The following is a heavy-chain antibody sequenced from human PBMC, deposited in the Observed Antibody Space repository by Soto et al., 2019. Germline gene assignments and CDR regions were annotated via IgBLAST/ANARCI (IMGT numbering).Heavy chain of an antibody. J-gene: IGHJ6*02. CDR2: INHSGTT. CDR3: VATTMAYYYGMDV. CDR1: GGSFSDYF. V-gene: IGHV4-34*01. Sequence: QVQLQQWGAGLLKPSETLSLTCAVYGGSFSDYFWSWIRQPPGKGLEWIGEINHSGTTNYNPSLKSRVTISLDTSKNHFSLNLTSVTAADTAAYYSVATTMAYYYGMDVWGQGTTVTVSS. D-gene: IGHD5-12*01.